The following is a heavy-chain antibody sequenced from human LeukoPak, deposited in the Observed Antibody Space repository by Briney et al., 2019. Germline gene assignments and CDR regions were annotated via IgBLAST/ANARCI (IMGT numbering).Heavy chain of an antibody. CDR1: GGCISSYY. J-gene: IGHJ4*02. V-gene: IGHV4-59*01. CDR3: ARGRGYSYGSLDY. Sequence: PSETLSLTCTVSGGCISSYYWSWIRQPPGKGLEWIGYIYYSESTNYNPSLKSRVTISVDTSKNQFSLKLSSVTAADTAVYYCARGRGYSYGSLDYWGQGTLVTVSS. D-gene: IGHD5-18*01. CDR2: IYYSEST.